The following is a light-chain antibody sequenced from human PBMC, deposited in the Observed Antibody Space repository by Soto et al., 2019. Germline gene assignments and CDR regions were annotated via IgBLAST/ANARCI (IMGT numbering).Light chain of an antibody. Sequence: QPVLTQPPSASGTPGQRVTISCSGSRSNIGSYYVYWYQHLPGTAPKLLIYRNNQRPSGVPDRFSGSKSGTSASLAISGLRSEDEADYYCAAWDDSVVFGGGTKLTVL. CDR2: RNN. J-gene: IGLJ2*01. CDR3: AAWDDSVV. V-gene: IGLV1-47*01. CDR1: RSNIGSYY.